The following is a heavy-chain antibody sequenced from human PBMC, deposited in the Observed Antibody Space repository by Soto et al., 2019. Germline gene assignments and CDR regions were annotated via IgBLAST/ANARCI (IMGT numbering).Heavy chain of an antibody. CDR2: IIPIFGTA. J-gene: IGHJ5*02. Sequence: SVKVSCKASGGTFSSYAISWVRQAPGQGLEWMGGIIPIFGTAIYAQKFQGRVTMTEDTSTDTAYMELSSLRSEDTAVYYCAVLQQQLFPAPTNNWFDPWGQGTLVTVSS. V-gene: IGHV1-69*06. CDR3: AVLQQQLFPAPTNNWFDP. D-gene: IGHD6-13*01. CDR1: GGTFSSYA.